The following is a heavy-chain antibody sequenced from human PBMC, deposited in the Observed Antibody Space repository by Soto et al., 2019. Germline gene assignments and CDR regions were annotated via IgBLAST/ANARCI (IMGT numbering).Heavy chain of an antibody. D-gene: IGHD2-21*02. Sequence: ASVKVSCKASGGTFSSYTISWVRQAPGQGLEWMGRVIPILGIANYAQKFQGRVTITADKSTSTAYMELSSLRSEDTAVYYCARRAYCGGDCYPYWGQGTLVTVPQ. J-gene: IGHJ4*02. CDR3: ARRAYCGGDCYPY. CDR2: VIPILGIA. V-gene: IGHV1-69*02. CDR1: GGTFSSYT.